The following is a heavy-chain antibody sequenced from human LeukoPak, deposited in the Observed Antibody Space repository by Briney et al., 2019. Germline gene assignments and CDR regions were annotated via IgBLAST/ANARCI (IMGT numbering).Heavy chain of an antibody. V-gene: IGHV4-38-2*02. CDR3: ARAVDSSAFSSFQH. CDR1: GHSIINSFY. J-gene: IGHJ1*01. Sequence: PSGTLSLTCTVSGHSIINSFYWGWLRPPPGEGVEWIGSIYHSGATYYNPSLKSRVTISLDTSKNQFSLRLNSVTAADTAVYYCARAVDSSAFSSFQHWGQGTLVTVSS. CDR2: IYHSGAT. D-gene: IGHD3-22*01.